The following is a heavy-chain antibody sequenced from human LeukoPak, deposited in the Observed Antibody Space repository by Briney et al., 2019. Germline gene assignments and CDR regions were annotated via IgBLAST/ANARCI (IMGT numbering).Heavy chain of an antibody. CDR1: GYTFTSYG. CDR2: ISGYNGKT. V-gene: IGHV1-18*01. CDR3: ARSGGPGYSSGWYGELDY. D-gene: IGHD6-19*01. J-gene: IGHJ4*02. Sequence: ASVKVSCKASGYTFTSYGICWVRQAPGQGLEWMGWISGYNGKTKYTQRFQGRVTMTTDTSTNTAYMELRSLSSDDTAVYYCARSGGPGYSSGWYGELDYWGLGTLVTVSS.